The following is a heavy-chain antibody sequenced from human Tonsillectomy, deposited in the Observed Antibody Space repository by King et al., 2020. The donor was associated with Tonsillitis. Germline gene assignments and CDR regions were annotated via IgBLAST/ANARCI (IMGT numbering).Heavy chain of an antibody. CDR2: INRDGSST. Sequence: VQLVESGGGLVQPGGSLRLSCAASGFTFSSYWMHWVRQVPGKGLVWVSRINRDGSSTNYADSVKGRFTISRDNAKNTLYLQMNSLRAEDTAVYYCARAANCYSMDVWGQGTTVTVSS. CDR3: ARAANCYSMDV. V-gene: IGHV3-74*01. J-gene: IGHJ6*02. CDR1: GFTFSSYW.